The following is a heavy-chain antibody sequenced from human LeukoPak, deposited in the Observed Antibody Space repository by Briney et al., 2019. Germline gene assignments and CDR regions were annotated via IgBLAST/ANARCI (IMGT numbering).Heavy chain of an antibody. D-gene: IGHD3-9*01. CDR3: ARGKSYDILTHYYLRNAFDI. CDR2: IYYGGIT. CDR1: GDSISSGDYY. V-gene: IGHV4-39*07. J-gene: IGHJ3*02. Sequence: SETLSLTCTVSGDSISSGDYYWSWIRQPPGKGLEWIGSIYYGGITYYNPSLKSRVTISVDTSKNQFSLKLSSVTAADTAVYYCARGKSYDILTHYYLRNAFDIWGQGTMVTVSS.